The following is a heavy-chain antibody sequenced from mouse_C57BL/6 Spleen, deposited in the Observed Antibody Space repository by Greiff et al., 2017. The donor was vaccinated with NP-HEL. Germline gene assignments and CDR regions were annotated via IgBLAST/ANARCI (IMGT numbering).Heavy chain of an antibody. J-gene: IGHJ2*01. CDR2: IDPEDGET. CDR3: ARSAMVTTDYFDY. V-gene: IGHV14-2*01. D-gene: IGHD2-1*01. CDR1: GFNIKDYY. Sequence: EVQLQQSGAELVKPGASVKLSCTASGFNIKDYYMHWVKQRTEQGLEWIGRIDPEDGETKYAPKFQGKATITADTSSNTAYLQISRLTAEDTAVFYCARSAMVTTDYFDYWGQGTTLTVSS.